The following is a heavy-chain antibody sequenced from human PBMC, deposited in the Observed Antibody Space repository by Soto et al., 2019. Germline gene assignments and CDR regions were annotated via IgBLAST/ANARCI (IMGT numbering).Heavy chain of an antibody. CDR1: GGTFSSYA. J-gene: IGHJ4*02. D-gene: IGHD2-2*01. CDR3: ARAQCSSTRCYGVPGY. CDR2: IIPIFGTA. V-gene: IGHV1-69*06. Sequence: QVQLVQSGAEVKKPGSSVKCSCKDSGGTFSSYAISWVRQAPGQGLEWMGGIIPIFGTANYAQKFQGRVTITADKSTSTAYMELSSLRSEDTAVYYCARAQCSSTRCYGVPGYWGQGTLVTASS.